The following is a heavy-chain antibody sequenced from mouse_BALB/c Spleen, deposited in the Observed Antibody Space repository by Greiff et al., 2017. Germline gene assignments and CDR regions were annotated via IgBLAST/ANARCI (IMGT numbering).Heavy chain of an antibody. Sequence: EVQLQQSGPELVKPGASVKISCKASGYTFTDYNMHWVKQSHGKSLEWIGYIYPYNGGTGYNQKFKSKATLTVDNSSSTAYMELRSLTSEDSAVYYCARLDWTFDYWGQGTTLTVSS. V-gene: IGHV1S29*02. CDR1: GYTFTDYN. D-gene: IGHD4-1*01. CDR2: IYPYNGGT. CDR3: ARLDWTFDY. J-gene: IGHJ2*01.